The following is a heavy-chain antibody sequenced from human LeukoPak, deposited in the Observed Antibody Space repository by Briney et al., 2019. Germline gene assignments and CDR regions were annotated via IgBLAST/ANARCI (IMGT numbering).Heavy chain of an antibody. Sequence: PGGSLRLSCAASGFTFSIYWMSWVRQAPGKGLEWVANIKQDGSEKYYVDSVKGRFTISRDNAKNSLYLQMNSLRAEDTAVYYCERDFRYLYSSGSYPTLNPWGQGTLGTVSS. CDR3: ERDFRYLYSSGSYPTLNP. CDR1: GFTFSIYW. D-gene: IGHD6-19*01. J-gene: IGHJ5*02. V-gene: IGHV3-7*01. CDR2: IKQDGSEK.